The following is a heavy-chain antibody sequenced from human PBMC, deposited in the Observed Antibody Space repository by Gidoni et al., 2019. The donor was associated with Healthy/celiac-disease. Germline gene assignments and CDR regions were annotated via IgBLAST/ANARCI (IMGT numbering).Heavy chain of an antibody. CDR2: SSSSSSTI. CDR1: GFTFSSYS. V-gene: IGHV3-48*01. Sequence: EVQLVESGGGLVQPGGSLRLSCAASGFTFSSYSMNWVRQAPGRGLEWVSYSSSSSSTICDAESGKGRFTMSRDNAKNSLYLQMNSLRAEDTAVYYCARDGIAVAGTSDYWGQGTLVTVSS. J-gene: IGHJ4*02. D-gene: IGHD6-19*01. CDR3: ARDGIAVAGTSDY.